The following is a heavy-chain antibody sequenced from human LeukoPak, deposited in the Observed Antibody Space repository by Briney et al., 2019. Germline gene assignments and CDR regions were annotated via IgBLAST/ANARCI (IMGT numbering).Heavy chain of an antibody. Sequence: GSSVKVSCKASGGTFSSYAISWVRQAPGQGLEWMGRITPILGIANYAQKFQGRVTITADKSTSTAYMELSSLRSEDTAVYYCARGSVGVYGSGSLSWFDPWGQGTLVTVSS. D-gene: IGHD3-10*01. CDR2: ITPILGIA. CDR3: ARGSVGVYGSGSLSWFDP. J-gene: IGHJ5*02. CDR1: GGTFSSYA. V-gene: IGHV1-69*04.